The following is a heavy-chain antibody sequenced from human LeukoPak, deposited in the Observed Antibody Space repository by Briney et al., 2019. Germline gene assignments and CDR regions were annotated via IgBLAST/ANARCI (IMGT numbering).Heavy chain of an antibody. V-gene: IGHV1-2*02. CDR3: ACAYRLDGGPDLIGP. J-gene: IGHJ5*02. CDR2: INTNSGGT. Sequence: ASVKVSCKTSGYSFTDYYMHWVGQAPGQGLEWMGWINTNSGGTSSAQRFQGRVTMTRDTSITTVYMEVSLLTSDDRAIYYSACAYRLDGGPDLIGPWGQGTLVTVSS. CDR1: GYSFTDYY. D-gene: IGHD2-21*01.